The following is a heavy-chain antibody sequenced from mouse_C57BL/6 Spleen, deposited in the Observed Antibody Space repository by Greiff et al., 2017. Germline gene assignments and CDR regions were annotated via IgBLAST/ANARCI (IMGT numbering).Heavy chain of an antibody. CDR3: AMNYLDYYAMDY. CDR1: GYTFTSYW. CDR2: IHPSDSDT. D-gene: IGHD5-5*01. J-gene: IGHJ4*01. V-gene: IGHV1-74*01. Sequence: QVQLKQPGAELVKPGASVKVSCKASGYTFTSYWMHWVKQRPGQGLAWIGRIHPSDSDTNYNQKLKGKATLTLDKSSSTAYMQLSSLTSEDSAVYYCAMNYLDYYAMDYWGQGTSVTVSS.